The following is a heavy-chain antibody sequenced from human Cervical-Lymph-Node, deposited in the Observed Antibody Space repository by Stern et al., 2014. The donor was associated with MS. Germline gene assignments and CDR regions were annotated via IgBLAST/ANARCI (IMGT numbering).Heavy chain of an antibody. CDR1: GFTFSSHS. CDR3: ARDHGYSSGWYRGVDY. V-gene: IGHV3-48*02. D-gene: IGHD6-19*01. J-gene: IGHJ4*02. Sequence: EVQLVESGGGLVQPGGSLRLSCAASGFTFSSHSLNCVRQAPGKGLEWVSYISSSSSNIYYADYVKGRFTISRDNAKNSLYLQMNSLRDEDTAVYYCARDHGYSSGWYRGVDYWGQGTLVTVSS. CDR2: ISSSSSNI.